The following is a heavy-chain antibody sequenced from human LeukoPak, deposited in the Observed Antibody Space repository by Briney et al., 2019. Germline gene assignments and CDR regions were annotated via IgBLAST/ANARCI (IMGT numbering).Heavy chain of an antibody. CDR3: TTCGGDCFFNY. J-gene: IGHJ4*02. D-gene: IGHD2-21*02. CDR2: IKSNADGGTT. CDR1: GFTFSVAW. V-gene: IGHV3-15*01. Sequence: GGSLRLSCAASGFTFSVAWTSWVRQAPGKGLEWVGRIKSNADGGTTDYAAPVEGRFTISRDDSRNTLYLQMNSLKTEDTAVYYCTTCGGDCFFNYWGQGTLVTVSS.